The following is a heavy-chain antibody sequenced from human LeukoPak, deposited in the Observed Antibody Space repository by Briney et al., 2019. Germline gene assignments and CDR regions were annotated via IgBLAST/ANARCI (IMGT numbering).Heavy chain of an antibody. CDR2: ISWNSGTK. J-gene: IGHJ6*02. V-gene: IGHV3-9*01. CDR1: GFTFDDYA. Sequence: PGRSLRLSCAASGFTFDDYAMHWVRQAPGKGLEWVSCISWNSGTKGYADSVKGRFTISRDNAKNSLYLQMNSLRGEDAALYYCAVLHYYAMDVWGQGTTVTVSS. D-gene: IGHD2-8*01. CDR3: AVLHYYAMDV.